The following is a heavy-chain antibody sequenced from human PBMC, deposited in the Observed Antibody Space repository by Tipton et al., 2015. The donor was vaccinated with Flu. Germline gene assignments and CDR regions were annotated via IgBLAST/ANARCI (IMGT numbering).Heavy chain of an antibody. CDR1: GYTFTDYW. Sequence: QLVQSGAEVKKPSESLKISCKASGYTFTDYWIGWVRQMPGKGLEWMGLIWPDDSDTRYSPSFQGQVTISADKSISTAYLQWSSLKASDTAMYYCATVPHGADSHHHFDYWGQGTLVTVSS. D-gene: IGHD4-23*01. CDR2: IWPDDSDT. J-gene: IGHJ4*02. CDR3: ATVPHGADSHHHFDY. V-gene: IGHV5-51*03.